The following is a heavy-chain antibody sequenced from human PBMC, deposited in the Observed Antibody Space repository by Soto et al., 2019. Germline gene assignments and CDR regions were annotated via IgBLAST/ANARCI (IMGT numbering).Heavy chain of an antibody. CDR3: ASPLGIAARGYYYYYGMDV. Sequence: SVKVSCKASGGTFSSYAISWVGQAPGQGLEGMGGIIPIFGTANYAQKFQGRVTITADESTSTAYMGLSSLRSEDTAVYYCASPLGIAARGYYYYYGMDVWGQGTTVTVSS. D-gene: IGHD6-6*01. V-gene: IGHV1-69*13. J-gene: IGHJ6*02. CDR1: GGTFSSYA. CDR2: IIPIFGTA.